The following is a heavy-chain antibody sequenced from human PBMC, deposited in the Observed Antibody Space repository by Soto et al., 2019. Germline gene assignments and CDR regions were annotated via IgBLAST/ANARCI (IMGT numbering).Heavy chain of an antibody. CDR1: GGSISSYY. CDR2: IYYSGST. D-gene: IGHD1-7*01. Sequence: SETLYLTCTVSGGSISSYYWSWIRQPPGKGLEWIGYIYYSGSTNYNPSLKSRVTISVDTSKNQFSLKLSSVTAADTAVYYCARAIIGTTLDYWGQGTLVTVSS. J-gene: IGHJ4*02. CDR3: ARAIIGTTLDY. V-gene: IGHV4-59*01.